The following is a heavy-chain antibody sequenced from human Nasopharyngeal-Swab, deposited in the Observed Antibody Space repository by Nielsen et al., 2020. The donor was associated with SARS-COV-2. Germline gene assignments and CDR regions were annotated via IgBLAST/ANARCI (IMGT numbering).Heavy chain of an antibody. V-gene: IGHV4-39*07. CDR2: IYYSGST. J-gene: IGHJ3*02. CDR1: GGSISSSSYY. D-gene: IGHD3-3*01. CDR3: ASHPLADITIFGVVTRGAFDI. Sequence: SETLSLTCTVSGGSISSSSYYWGWIRQPPGKGLEWIGGIYYSGSTYYNPSLKSRVTISVDTSKNQFSLKLSSVTAADTAVYYCASHPLADITIFGVVTRGAFDIWGQGTMVTASS.